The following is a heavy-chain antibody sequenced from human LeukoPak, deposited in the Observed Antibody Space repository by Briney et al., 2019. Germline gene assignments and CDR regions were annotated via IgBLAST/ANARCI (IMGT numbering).Heavy chain of an antibody. Sequence: PSETLSLTCTVFGGSISSSSYFWGWIRQPPGKGLDWIGNAYYSGTTYYNPSLKSRVTISIDTSKNQFSLRLSSVTAADAAVYYCARGGRLDYWGQGTLVTVSS. V-gene: IGHV4-39*02. CDR2: AYYSGTT. CDR3: ARGGRLDY. D-gene: IGHD1-26*01. CDR1: GGSISSSSYF. J-gene: IGHJ4*02.